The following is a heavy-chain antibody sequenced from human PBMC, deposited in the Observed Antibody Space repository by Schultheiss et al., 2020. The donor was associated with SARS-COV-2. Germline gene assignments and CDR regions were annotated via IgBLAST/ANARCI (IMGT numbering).Heavy chain of an antibody. Sequence: SETLSLTCTVSGGSISSGGYYWSWIRQPAGKGLEWIGYIFYSGSTYYNPSLQSRVSISVDTSKNQFSLNLSSVTAADTAVYYCARHHFSGYCTGGSCEYYYYYYGMDVWGQGTTVTVSS. CDR2: IFYSGST. D-gene: IGHD2-15*01. CDR3: ARHHFSGYCTGGSCEYYYYYYGMDV. CDR1: GGSISSGGYY. J-gene: IGHJ6*02. V-gene: IGHV4-61*10.